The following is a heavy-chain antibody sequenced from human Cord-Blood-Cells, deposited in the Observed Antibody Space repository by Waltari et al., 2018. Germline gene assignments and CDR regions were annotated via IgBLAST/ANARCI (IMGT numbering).Heavy chain of an antibody. J-gene: IGHJ3*02. V-gene: IGHV3-53*04. Sequence: EVQLVESGGGLVQPGGSPRLSCAASGFTVSSNYMSWVRQAPGKGLEWVSVIYSGGSTYYADSVKGRFTISRHNSKNTLYLQMNSLRAEDTAVYYCAGIAAAGNDAFDIWGQGTMVTVSS. CDR1: GFTVSSNY. CDR2: IYSGGST. CDR3: AGIAAAGNDAFDI. D-gene: IGHD6-13*01.